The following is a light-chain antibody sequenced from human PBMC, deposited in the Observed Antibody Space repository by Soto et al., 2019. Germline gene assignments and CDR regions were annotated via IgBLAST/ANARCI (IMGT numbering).Light chain of an antibody. CDR3: QQSSNIPWT. J-gene: IGKJ1*01. V-gene: IGKV1-39*01. CDR1: QNIENY. CDR2: STS. Sequence: IQLTQSPSSLSASVGDRVTVSCRSSQNIENYLSWYVQRPGKAPELLVYSTSKLKSGVPSRFRGSGSGTDFSLTISSLQSEDFGTYYCQQSSNIPWTFGQGTKVEIK.